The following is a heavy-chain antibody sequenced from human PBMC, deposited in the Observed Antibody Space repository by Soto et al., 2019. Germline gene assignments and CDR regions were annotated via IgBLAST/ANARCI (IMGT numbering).Heavy chain of an antibody. D-gene: IGHD3-9*01. V-gene: IGHV4-59*08. J-gene: IGHJ3*02. CDR1: GGSISSYY. CDR3: ARLVRYFDWSVGYAFDI. CDR2: IYYSGST. Sequence: PSETLSLTCTVSGGSISSYYWSWIRQPPGKGLEWIGYIYYSGSTNYNPSLKSRVTISVDTSKSQFSLKLSSVTAADTAVYYCARLVRYFDWSVGYAFDIWGQGTMVTVSS.